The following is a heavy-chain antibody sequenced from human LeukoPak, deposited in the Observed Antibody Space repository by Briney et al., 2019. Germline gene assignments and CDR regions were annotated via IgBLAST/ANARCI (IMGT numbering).Heavy chain of an antibody. CDR1: GGSISSDGYY. CDR3: ARHWYGGNFLFDY. Sequence: SQTLSLTCTVSGGSISSDGYYWSWIRQHPGKGLEWIGYIYHRGSTYYNPSLRSRVTISVDTSKNQFSLKLSSVTAADTAVYYCARHWYGGNFLFDYWGQGTLITVSS. J-gene: IGHJ4*02. D-gene: IGHD4-23*01. V-gene: IGHV4-31*03. CDR2: IYHRGST.